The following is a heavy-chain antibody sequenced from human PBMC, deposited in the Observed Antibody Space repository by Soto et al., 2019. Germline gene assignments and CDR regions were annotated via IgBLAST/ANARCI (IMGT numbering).Heavy chain of an antibody. D-gene: IGHD4-17*01. Sequence: QVQLQESGPGLVKPSETLSLSCTVSGDSISSYYWSWIRQPPGKGLEWNGYISYSGSTNYNPSLKSRIIMSVDTSKNQFSLKLSSVTAADTAVYYCARSRYGAVTNPYSCDYWGQGTLVTVSS. CDR3: ARSRYGAVTNPYSCDY. CDR2: ISYSGST. CDR1: GDSISSYY. V-gene: IGHV4-59*01. J-gene: IGHJ4*02.